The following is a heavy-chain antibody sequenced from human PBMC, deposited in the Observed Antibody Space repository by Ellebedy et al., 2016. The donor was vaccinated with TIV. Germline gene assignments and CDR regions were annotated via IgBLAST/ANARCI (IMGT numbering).Heavy chain of an antibody. J-gene: IGHJ3*02. D-gene: IGHD3-10*01. V-gene: IGHV3-20*01. CDR1: GFTFADYG. CDR2: INWNGGST. CDR3: ARDMGSGSSPAFDI. Sequence: GGSLRLXXQASGFTFADYGKSGVGPAPGKGLEWVSGINWNGGSTGYADSVKGRFTISRDNAKNSLYLQMNSLRAEDTALYHCARDMGSGSSPAFDIWGQGTMVTVSS.